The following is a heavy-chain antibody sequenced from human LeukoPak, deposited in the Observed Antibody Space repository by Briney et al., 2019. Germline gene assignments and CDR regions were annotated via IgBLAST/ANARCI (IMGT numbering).Heavy chain of an antibody. Sequence: ASVKLSCKASGYTFTSYDINWVRQATGQGLEWMGWMNANSGNTGYAQKLQGRVTMTRNTSISTAYMELSSLRYEDTAVYYCARVRWIERSHYGMDVWGQGTTVTVSS. CDR1: GYTFTSYD. D-gene: IGHD5-24*01. CDR2: MNANSGNT. J-gene: IGHJ6*02. CDR3: ARVRWIERSHYGMDV. V-gene: IGHV1-8*01.